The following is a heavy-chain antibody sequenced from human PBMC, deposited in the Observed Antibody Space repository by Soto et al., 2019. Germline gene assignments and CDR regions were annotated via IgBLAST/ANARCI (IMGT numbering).Heavy chain of an antibody. Sequence: LVKVSCQTSGGTFSSYAGSWVRQTHRQGLEWMGGIIPIFGTANYAQKFQGRVTITADESTSTAYMELSSLRSEDTAVYYCASRKPGEYDYVWGSYRYKDQNYGMDVWGQGTTVTVSS. J-gene: IGHJ6*02. CDR3: ASRKPGEYDYVWGSYRYKDQNYGMDV. CDR2: IIPIFGTA. V-gene: IGHV1-69*13. CDR1: GGTFSSYA. D-gene: IGHD3-16*02.